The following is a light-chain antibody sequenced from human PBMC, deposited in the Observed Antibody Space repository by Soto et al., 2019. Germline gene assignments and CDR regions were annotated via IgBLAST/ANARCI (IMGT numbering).Light chain of an antibody. V-gene: IGLV1-51*01. CDR1: SSNIGSNY. CDR2: DDN. J-gene: IGLJ1*01. CDR3: GSWDSSLSAYV. Sequence: QSVLTQPPSASGTPGQRVTISCSGSSSNIGSNYVSWYQHLPGAAPKLLIYDDNKRPSGIPDRFSGSKSGTSATLGITGFQTGDEADYYCGSWDSSLSAYVFGTGTKLTVL.